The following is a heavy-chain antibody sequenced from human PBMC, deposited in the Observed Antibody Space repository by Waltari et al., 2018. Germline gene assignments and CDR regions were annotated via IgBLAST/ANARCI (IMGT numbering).Heavy chain of an antibody. J-gene: IGHJ1*01. V-gene: IGHV2-5*05. CDR1: GFSPTPHGMR. Sequence: ITLNESGPTLVTPPHTLPLTCAFSGFSPTPHGMRVAWFRQPPGKALEWLAVIYGDDDESYAPALKSRLTVTKDTSKSQVVLTMTNVERVDTGTYYCAHTNLNFDLHFFEPWGRGILVTVSS. CDR3: AHTNLNFDLHFFEP. D-gene: IGHD3-9*01. CDR2: IYGDDDE.